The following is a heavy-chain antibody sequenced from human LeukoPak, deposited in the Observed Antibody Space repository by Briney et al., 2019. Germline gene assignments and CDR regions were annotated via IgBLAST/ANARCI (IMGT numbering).Heavy chain of an antibody. CDR1: GGSFSSYY. D-gene: IGHD3-22*01. J-gene: IGHJ4*02. V-gene: IGHV4-59*01. Sequence: SETLSLTCTVSGGSFSSYYWSWIRQPPGKGLEWIGYIYYSGSTNYNPSLKSRVTISVDTSKNQFSLKLSSVTAADTAVYYCARGDYYDSSGIFDYWGQGTLVTVSS. CDR3: ARGDYYDSSGIFDY. CDR2: IYYSGST.